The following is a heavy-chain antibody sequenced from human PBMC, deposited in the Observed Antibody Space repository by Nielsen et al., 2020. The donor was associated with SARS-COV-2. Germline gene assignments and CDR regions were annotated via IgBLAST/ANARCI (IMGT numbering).Heavy chain of an antibody. J-gene: IGHJ4*02. CDR2: INAGNGNT. CDR1: GYTFITYG. CDR3: ARHLRGYIDY. V-gene: IGHV1-3*01. Sequence: ASVKVSCKPSGYTFITYGISWVRQAPGQRLEWMGWINAGNGNTRYSQKFQGRVTITRDTSASTAYMELSSLRSEDTAVYYCARHLRGYIDYWGQGTLVTVSS.